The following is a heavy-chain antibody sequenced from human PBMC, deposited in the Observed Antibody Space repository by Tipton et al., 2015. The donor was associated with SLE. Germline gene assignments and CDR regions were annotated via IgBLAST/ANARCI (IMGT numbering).Heavy chain of an antibody. D-gene: IGHD3-16*01. V-gene: IGHV3-23*01. J-gene: IGHJ4*02. Sequence: SLRLSCAASGFTFSSYAMSWVRQAPGKGLEWVSAISGSGGSTYYADSVKGRFTISRDNFKNTVFLQMNSLRPEDTAVYYCARDSWGLGHSWGQGTLVTVSS. CDR1: GFTFSSYA. CDR2: ISGSGGST. CDR3: ARDSWGLGHS.